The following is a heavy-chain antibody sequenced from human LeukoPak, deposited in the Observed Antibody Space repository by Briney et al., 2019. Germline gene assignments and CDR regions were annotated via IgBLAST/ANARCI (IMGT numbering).Heavy chain of an antibody. CDR3: ASLGSGSSPIIDFDY. Sequence: ASVKVSCKASGYTFTSYYMHWVRQAPGQGLEWMGIINPSGGSTSYAQKFQGRVTMTRDTSTSTAYMELSSLRSEDTAVYYCASLGSGSSPIIDFDYWGQGTLVTVSS. V-gene: IGHV1-46*01. CDR2: INPSGGST. J-gene: IGHJ4*02. CDR1: GYTFTSYY. D-gene: IGHD3-10*01.